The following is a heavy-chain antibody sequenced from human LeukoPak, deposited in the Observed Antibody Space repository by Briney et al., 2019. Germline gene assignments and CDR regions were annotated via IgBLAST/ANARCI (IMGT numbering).Heavy chain of an antibody. J-gene: IGHJ4*02. Sequence: GGSLRLSCAASGFTFSSYWMHWVRQAPGKGLVWVSRINSDGSSTSYADSVKGRFTISRDNSKNTLYLQMNSLRAEDTAVYYCARDLMGIAYRGAFYYWGQGTLVTVSS. D-gene: IGHD6-13*01. CDR3: ARDLMGIAYRGAFYY. CDR2: INSDGSST. V-gene: IGHV3-74*01. CDR1: GFTFSSYW.